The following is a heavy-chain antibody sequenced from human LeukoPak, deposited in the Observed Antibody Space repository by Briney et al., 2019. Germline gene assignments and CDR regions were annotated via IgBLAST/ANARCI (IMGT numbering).Heavy chain of an antibody. Sequence: GGSLRLSCAASGFTFSNYWMHWVRQAPGKGLVWVSRINSDGSITSYADSVKGRFTISRDNAKNTLYLQMNSLRAEDTAVYYCAKAYCSGGSCYSGPLDYWGQGTLVTVSS. CDR3: AKAYCSGGSCYSGPLDY. CDR1: GFTFSNYW. CDR2: INSDGSIT. J-gene: IGHJ4*02. V-gene: IGHV3-74*01. D-gene: IGHD2-15*01.